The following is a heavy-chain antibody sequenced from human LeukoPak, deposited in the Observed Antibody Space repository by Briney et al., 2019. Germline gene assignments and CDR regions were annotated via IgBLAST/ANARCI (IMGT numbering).Heavy chain of an antibody. CDR3: ARVGHCSITGCSGYMDV. CDR2: INPNSGGA. D-gene: IGHD2-2*01. V-gene: IGHV1-2*02. CDR1: GYTFTGYY. J-gene: IGHJ6*03. Sequence: ASVKVSCKASGYTFTGYYMNWVRQAPGQGLEWMGWINPNSGGANYAQNFQGRVTMTRDTSISTAYMELSRLRSDDTGGYYCARVGHCSITGCSGYMDVSGTGTPVTVSS.